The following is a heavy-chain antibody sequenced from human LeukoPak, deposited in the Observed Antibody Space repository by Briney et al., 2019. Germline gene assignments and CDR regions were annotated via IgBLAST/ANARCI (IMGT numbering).Heavy chain of an antibody. J-gene: IGHJ3*02. Sequence: PGGSLRLSCAASGFTFSSYAMTWVRQVPGKGLEWVSVISVRGGSTYYADSVKGRFTISRDDSKNTLYLQMNSLRAEDTAVYYCARTDWSDAFDIWGQGTMVTVSS. D-gene: IGHD3-9*01. V-gene: IGHV3-23*01. CDR3: ARTDWSDAFDI. CDR2: ISVRGGST. CDR1: GFTFSSYA.